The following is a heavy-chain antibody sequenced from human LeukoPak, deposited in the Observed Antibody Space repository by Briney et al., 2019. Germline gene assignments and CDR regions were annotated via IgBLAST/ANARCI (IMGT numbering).Heavy chain of an antibody. CDR3: TRLGGSGHEGFDH. D-gene: IGHD5-12*01. Sequence: GGSLRLSCTASGFPFGDFAMGWVRQAPGKGLDWLGYIRTKDFGRTTQYAASVKGRFTISRDDSNSIVYLQMDNLRTEDTAVFYSTRLGGSGHEGFDHWGQGSLVTVSS. CDR2: IRTKDFGRTT. CDR1: GFPFGDFA. J-gene: IGHJ4*02. V-gene: IGHV3-49*04.